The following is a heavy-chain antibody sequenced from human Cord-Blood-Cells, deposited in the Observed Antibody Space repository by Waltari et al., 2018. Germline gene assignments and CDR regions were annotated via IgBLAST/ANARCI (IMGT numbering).Heavy chain of an antibody. CDR1: GHTFTGYY. Sequence: QVQLVQSGVEVKKPGASVKVSCKASGHTFTGYYMHWVRQAPGQGLEWMGRINPTSGGTNYAQKFQGRVTMTRDTSISTAYMELSRLRSDDTAVYYCASGGDYYYYGMDVWGQGTTVTVSS. J-gene: IGHJ6*02. D-gene: IGHD3-10*01. CDR2: INPTSGGT. CDR3: ASGGDYYYYGMDV. V-gene: IGHV1-2*06.